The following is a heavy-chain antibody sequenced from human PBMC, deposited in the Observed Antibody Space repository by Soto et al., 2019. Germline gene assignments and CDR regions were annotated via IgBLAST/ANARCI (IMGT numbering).Heavy chain of an antibody. Sequence: QVQLVQSGAEVKKPGSSVKVSCKASGGTFSSYAISWVRQAPGQGLEWMGGIIPIFGTANYAQKFQGRVTITADESTSTAYMELSSLRSEDTAVYYCARGPERGDSSSSPTELDWFDPWGQGTLVTVSS. D-gene: IGHD6-6*01. CDR3: ARGPERGDSSSSPTELDWFDP. V-gene: IGHV1-69*01. J-gene: IGHJ5*02. CDR1: GGTFSSYA. CDR2: IIPIFGTA.